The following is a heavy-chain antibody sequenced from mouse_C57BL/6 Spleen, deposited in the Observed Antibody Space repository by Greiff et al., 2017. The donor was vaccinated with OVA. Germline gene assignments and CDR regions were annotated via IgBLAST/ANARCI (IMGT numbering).Heavy chain of an antibody. D-gene: IGHD3-2*02. CDR3: ARDRDSSGFFDY. CDR2: INPNNGGT. V-gene: IGHV1-18*01. J-gene: IGHJ2*01. CDR1: GYTFTDYN. Sequence: VQLQQSGPELVKPGASVKIPCKASGYTFTDYNMDWVKQSHGKSLEWIGDINPNNGGTIYNQKFKGKATLTVDKSSSTAYMELRSLTSEDTAVYYCARDRDSSGFFDYWGQGTTLTVSS.